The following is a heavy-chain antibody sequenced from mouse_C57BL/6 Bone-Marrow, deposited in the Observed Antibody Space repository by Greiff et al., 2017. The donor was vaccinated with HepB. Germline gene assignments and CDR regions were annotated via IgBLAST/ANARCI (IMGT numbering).Heavy chain of an antibody. Sequence: EVKLVESGGGLVKPGGSLNLSCAASGFTFSSYAMSWVRQTPEKRLEWVATISDGGSYTNYPDNVKGRFTISRDNDKNNLYLQMSHLKTEDTAMYDCESNYDGYDEAMDDWGKGTSVTVAS. V-gene: IGHV5-4*03. CDR2: ISDGGSYT. D-gene: IGHD2-3*01. J-gene: IGHJ4*01. CDR3: ESNYDGYDEAMDD. CDR1: GFTFSSYA.